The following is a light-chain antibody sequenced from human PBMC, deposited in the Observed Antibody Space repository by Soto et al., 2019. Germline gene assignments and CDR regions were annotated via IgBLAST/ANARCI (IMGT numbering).Light chain of an antibody. V-gene: IGKV1-5*01. J-gene: IGKJ5*01. CDR3: QQRSAGVT. CDR2: DAS. CDR1: QSISSW. Sequence: DRVTITCRASQSISSWLAWYQQKPGKAPKLLIYDASSLESGVPSRFSGSGSGTEFTLTISSLEPEDFAVYYCQQRSAGVTFGQGTRLEIK.